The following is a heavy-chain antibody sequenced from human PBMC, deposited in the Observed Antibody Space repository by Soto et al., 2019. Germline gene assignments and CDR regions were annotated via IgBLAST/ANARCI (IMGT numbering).Heavy chain of an antibody. CDR3: AKRGMYYYGPGPFDA. D-gene: IGHD3-10*01. CDR2: VSGPGEST. Sequence: GGSLRLSCAASGFTFSNFAMNWVRQAPGQGLEWLSAVSGPGESTYYAESVRGRFTISRDNSKNTVSLQMSSLRPEDTAVYFCAKRGMYYYGPGPFDAWGQGTPVTVSS. J-gene: IGHJ5*02. V-gene: IGHV3-23*01. CDR1: GFTFSNFA.